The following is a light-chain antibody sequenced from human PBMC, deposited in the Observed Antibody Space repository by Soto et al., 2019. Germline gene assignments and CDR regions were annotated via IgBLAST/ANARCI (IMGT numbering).Light chain of an antibody. CDR2: GAS. J-gene: IGKJ3*01. V-gene: IGKV3-20*01. Sequence: EIVLTQSPGTLSLSPGERATLSCRASQSVSSSYLAWYQQKPGQAPRLLISGASSMATGIPARFSGSGSGTDCPRTISRLEPEDFAVYYCQQHGSSPGFTFGPGTKVDIK. CDR1: QSVSSSY. CDR3: QQHGSSPGFT.